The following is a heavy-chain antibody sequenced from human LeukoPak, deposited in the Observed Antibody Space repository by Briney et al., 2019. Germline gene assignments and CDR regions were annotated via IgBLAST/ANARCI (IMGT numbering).Heavy chain of an antibody. J-gene: IGHJ3*02. CDR2: IYTSGST. Sequence: SETLSLTCTVSGGSISSYYWSWIRQPAGKGLEWIGRIYTSGSTNYNPSLKSRVTMSVDTSKNQFSLKLSSVTAEDTAVYYCARDGLGYCSGGSCYSSAFDIWGQGTMVTVSS. CDR3: ARDGLGYCSGGSCYSSAFDI. D-gene: IGHD2-15*01. V-gene: IGHV4-4*07. CDR1: GGSISSYY.